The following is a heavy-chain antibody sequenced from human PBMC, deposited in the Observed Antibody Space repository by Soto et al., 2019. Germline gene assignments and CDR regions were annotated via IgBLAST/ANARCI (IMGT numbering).Heavy chain of an antibody. J-gene: IGHJ5*02. CDR3: VIDRHSSSLWFDP. CDR2: TYYRTRFFS. CDR1: GDSVSSYSAA. D-gene: IGHD3-22*01. Sequence: PWQTLALNCAISGDSVSSYSAAWNWIRQSPSGGLEWLGRTYYRTRFFSDYAESVKGRIIINPDTSKNQFSLQLKSVTPEDTVVYYCVIDRHSSSLWFDPWGQGTPVTVSS. V-gene: IGHV6-1*01.